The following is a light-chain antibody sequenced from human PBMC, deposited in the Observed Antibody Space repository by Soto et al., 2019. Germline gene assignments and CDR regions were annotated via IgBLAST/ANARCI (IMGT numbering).Light chain of an antibody. CDR1: QGIRND. Sequence: IQMTQSPSSLSASVGDRVTVTCRASQGIRNDLGWYQQKPGKAPKLLIYKASTLKSGVPSRFSGSGSGTDFTLTISSLQSEDFAVYYCQQQSKWSRTFGQGTKVDI. CDR3: QQQSKWSRT. CDR2: KAS. V-gene: IGKV1-6*01. J-gene: IGKJ1*01.